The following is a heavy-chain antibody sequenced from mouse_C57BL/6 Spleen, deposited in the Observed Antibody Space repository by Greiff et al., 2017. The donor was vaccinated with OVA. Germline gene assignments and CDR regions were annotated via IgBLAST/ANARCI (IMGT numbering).Heavy chain of an antibody. D-gene: IGHD2-3*01. Sequence: QVQLQQPGAELVKPGASVKMSCKASGYTFTSYWITWVKQRPGQGLEWIGDIYPGSGSTNYNEKFKSKATLTVDTSSSTAYLQLSSLTSEDSAVYSCARAHDGYYEAWFAYWGQGTLVTVSA. CDR2: IYPGSGST. CDR1: GYTFTSYW. CDR3: ARAHDGYYEAWFAY. J-gene: IGHJ3*01. V-gene: IGHV1-55*01.